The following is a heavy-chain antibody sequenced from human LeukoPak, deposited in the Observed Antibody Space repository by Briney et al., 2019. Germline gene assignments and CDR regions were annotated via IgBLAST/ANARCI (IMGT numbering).Heavy chain of an antibody. CDR1: GYTFTGYY. V-gene: IGHV1-2*02. D-gene: IGHD1-26*01. CDR3: AREREELLLLDY. CDR2: INPNSGGT. Sequence: ASVKVSCKASGYTFTGYYMHWVRQAPGQGLEWMGWINPNSGGTNYAQKFQGRVTMTRDTSISTAYMELGRLRSDDTAVYYCAREREELLLLDYWGQGTLVTVSS. J-gene: IGHJ4*02.